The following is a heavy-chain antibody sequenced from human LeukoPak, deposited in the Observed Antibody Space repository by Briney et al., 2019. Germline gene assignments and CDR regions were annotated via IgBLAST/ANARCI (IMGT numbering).Heavy chain of an antibody. V-gene: IGHV3-23*01. Sequence: GGSLRLSCAASGFTFSTYAMSWVRQAPGKGLEWVSVISGSGGVTYYADSVKGRLTISRDNSKNTLYLQMNSLRVEDTAVYYCAKDRTYYDSSGKRGFDYWGQGTLVTVSS. CDR2: ISGSGGVT. CDR3: AKDRTYYDSSGKRGFDY. CDR1: GFTFSTYA. J-gene: IGHJ4*02. D-gene: IGHD3-22*01.